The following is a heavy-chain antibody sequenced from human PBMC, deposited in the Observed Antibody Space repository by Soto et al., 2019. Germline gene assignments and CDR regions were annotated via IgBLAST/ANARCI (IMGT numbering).Heavy chain of an antibody. Sequence: ESGGGVVQPGRSLRLSCAASGFTFSSSGMHWVRQAPGKGLEWVAVIWYDGSNKYYADSVKDRFTISRDNSKNTLYLQMNSLRAEDTALYYCSGGSSDFDYWGQGTLVTVSS. CDR1: GFTFSSSG. CDR2: IWYDGSNK. D-gene: IGHD2-15*01. CDR3: SGGSSDFDY. V-gene: IGHV3-33*01. J-gene: IGHJ4*02.